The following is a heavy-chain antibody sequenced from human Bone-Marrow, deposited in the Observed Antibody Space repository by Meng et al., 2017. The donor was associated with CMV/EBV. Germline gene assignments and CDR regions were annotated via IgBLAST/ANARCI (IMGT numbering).Heavy chain of an antibody. CDR3: ARNQAPEDTVAL. D-gene: IGHD1-14*01. Sequence: GSLRLSCSVSGYPTSDGFYWGWIRQPPGKGLAWIGSIYHSGNTYYNPSLKSRVTISVDTSRNQFSLKVSAVTAADTAVYYCARNQAPEDTVALWGQGTMVTVSS. J-gene: IGHJ3*01. V-gene: IGHV4-38-2*01. CDR2: IYHSGNT. CDR1: GYPTSDGFY.